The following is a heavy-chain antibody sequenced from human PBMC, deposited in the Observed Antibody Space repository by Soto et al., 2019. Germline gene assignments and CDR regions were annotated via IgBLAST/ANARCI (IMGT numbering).Heavy chain of an antibody. J-gene: IGHJ4*02. CDR1: GFTFSSYG. D-gene: IGHD5-12*01. CDR2: ISYDGSNK. V-gene: IGHV3-30*18. CDR3: AKDQGDGYRTIDY. Sequence: QVQLVESGGGVVQPGRSLRLSCAASGFTFSSYGMHWVRQASGKGLEWVAVISYDGSNKYYADSVKGRFTISRDNSKNTLYLQMDSLRAEDTAVYYCAKDQGDGYRTIDYWGQGTLVTVSS.